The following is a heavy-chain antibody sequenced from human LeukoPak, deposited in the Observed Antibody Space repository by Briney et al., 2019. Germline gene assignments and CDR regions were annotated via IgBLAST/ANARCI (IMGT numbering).Heavy chain of an antibody. CDR2: ITGGGGT. J-gene: IGHJ4*02. CDR3: ARVRYYDILTGYYGDGYFDY. V-gene: IGHV3-23*01. D-gene: IGHD3-9*01. CDR1: GFTFSINA. Sequence: GGSLRLSCAASGFTFSINAMSWVRRAPGKGLEWVSVITGGGGTVYADSVKGRFTVSRDNSMSTLYLQMNSLRADDTAVYYCARVRYYDILTGYYGDGYFDYWGQGTLVTVSS.